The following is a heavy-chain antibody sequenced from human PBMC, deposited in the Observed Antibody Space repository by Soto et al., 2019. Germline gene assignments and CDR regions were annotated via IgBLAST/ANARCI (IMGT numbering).Heavy chain of an antibody. CDR1: GGSISSDGYY. D-gene: IGHD4-17*01. Sequence: QVQLQESGPGLLKPSQTLSLTYTVSGGSISSDGYYWSWIRQHPGKGLEWIGYIYYSGSTYYNPSLKSRVTISVDTSKNQFSLKLSSVTAADTAVYYCARGHGDSRFDPWGQGTLVTVSS. CDR2: IYYSGST. CDR3: ARGHGDSRFDP. V-gene: IGHV4-31*03. J-gene: IGHJ5*02.